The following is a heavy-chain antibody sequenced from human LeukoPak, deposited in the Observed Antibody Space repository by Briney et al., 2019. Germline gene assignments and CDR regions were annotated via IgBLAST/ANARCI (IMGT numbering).Heavy chain of an antibody. D-gene: IGHD4-17*01. J-gene: IGHJ4*02. Sequence: ASVKVSCKASGYTFTSYDINWVRQATGQGLEWMGWMNPNRGNTGYAQKFQGRVTITRNTSISTAYMELSSLRSKTTAVYYCARGETTVTTLAYWGQGTLVTVPS. CDR2: MNPNRGNT. CDR1: GYTFTSYD. CDR3: ARGETTVTTLAY. V-gene: IGHV1-8*03.